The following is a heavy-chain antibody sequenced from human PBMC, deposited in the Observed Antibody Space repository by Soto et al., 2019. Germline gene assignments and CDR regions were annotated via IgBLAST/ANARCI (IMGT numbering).Heavy chain of an antibody. J-gene: IGHJ6*02. CDR3: ARAAGYSYGYYYYYGMDV. D-gene: IGHD5-18*01. CDR2: MNPNSGNT. V-gene: IGHV1-8*01. Sequence: ASVKVSCKASGYTFTSYDINWVRQATGQGLEWMGWMNPNSGNTGYAQKFQGRVTMTRNTSISTAYMELSRLRSDDTAVYYCARAAGYSYGYYYYYGMDVWGQGTTVTVSS. CDR1: GYTFTSYD.